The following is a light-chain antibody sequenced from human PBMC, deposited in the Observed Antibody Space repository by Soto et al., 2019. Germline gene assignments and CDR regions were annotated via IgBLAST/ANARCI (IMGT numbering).Light chain of an antibody. J-gene: IGKJ3*01. Sequence: DIQMTQSPPSVSASVGDRVTITCQASQDIRHFLNWYQQKPGEAPNLLIYDASTLQAGVPSRFTGSGSGTIFTFPITSLQPGGVATYHCQQYDVIPFFGRGTKV. V-gene: IGKV1-33*01. CDR1: QDIRHF. CDR2: DAS. CDR3: QQYDVIPF.